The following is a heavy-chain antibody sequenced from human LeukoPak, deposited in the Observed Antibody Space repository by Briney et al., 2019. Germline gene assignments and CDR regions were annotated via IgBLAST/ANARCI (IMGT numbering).Heavy chain of an antibody. V-gene: IGHV3-23*01. CDR3: AKDAASTPQDAFDI. J-gene: IGHJ3*02. CDR1: GLTFRNYA. Sequence: GGSLRLSCAASGLTFRNYAMSWVRQAPGKGLEWVSGISGRGGSTYYADSVKGRFTISRDNSKNTLSLQMNSLRAEDTAVYFCAKDAASTPQDAFDIWGQGTMVTVSS. D-gene: IGHD2-15*01. CDR2: ISGRGGST.